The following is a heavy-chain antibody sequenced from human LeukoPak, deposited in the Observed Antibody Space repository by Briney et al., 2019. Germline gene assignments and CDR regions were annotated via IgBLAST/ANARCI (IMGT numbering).Heavy chain of an antibody. J-gene: IGHJ1*01. CDR2: IYYSGST. D-gene: IGHD6-13*01. Sequence: SETLSLTCTVPGGSISSYYWSWIRQPPGKGLEWIGYIYYSGSTNYNPSLKSRVTRSVDTSNNQFSLKLSSVTAADTAVYYCARDGAAAGEYFQHWGQGTLVTVSS. CDR3: ARDGAAAGEYFQH. CDR1: GGSISSYY. V-gene: IGHV4-59*01.